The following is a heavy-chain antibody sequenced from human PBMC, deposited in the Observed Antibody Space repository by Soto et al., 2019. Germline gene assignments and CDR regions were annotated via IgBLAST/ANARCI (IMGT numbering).Heavy chain of an antibody. J-gene: IGHJ4*02. D-gene: IGHD3-22*01. CDR1: GYTFTSYG. CDR2: ISAYNGNT. Sequence: ASVKVSCKASGYTFTSYGISWVRQAPGQGLEWMGWISAYNGNTNYAQKLQGRVTMTTDTSTSTAYMELRSLRSEDTALYYCASTYDSSGYYSNFDYWGQGTLVTVSS. V-gene: IGHV1-18*01. CDR3: ASTYDSSGYYSNFDY.